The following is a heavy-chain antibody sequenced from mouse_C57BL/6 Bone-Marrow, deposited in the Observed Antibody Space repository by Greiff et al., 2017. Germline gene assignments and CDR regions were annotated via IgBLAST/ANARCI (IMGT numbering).Heavy chain of an antibody. V-gene: IGHV14-4*01. J-gene: IGHJ1*03. CDR3: TTAMGLRRDGDWYFDV. CDR1: GYTFTSSW. D-gene: IGHD2-2*01. CDR2: IDPENGDT. Sequence: VQLQQPGTELVKPGASVKLSCKASGYTFTSSWMHWVKQRPEQGLEWIGWIDPENGDTEYASKFQGKATITADTSSNTAYLQLSSLTSKDTAVYYCTTAMGLRRDGDWYFDVWGTGTTVTVSS.